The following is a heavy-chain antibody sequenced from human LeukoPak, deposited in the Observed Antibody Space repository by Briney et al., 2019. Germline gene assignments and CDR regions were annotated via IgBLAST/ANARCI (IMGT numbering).Heavy chain of an antibody. Sequence: SETLSLTCTVSGGSINSSSYYWGWIRQPPGTGLEWIGSIYYSGSTYYNPSLKSRVTISVDTSKKQFSLRLSSVTAADTAVYYCARATRHNGDYPDFDYWGQGTLVTVSS. V-gene: IGHV4-39*07. CDR1: GGSINSSSYY. CDR3: ARATRHNGDYPDFDY. CDR2: IYYSGST. D-gene: IGHD4-17*01. J-gene: IGHJ4*02.